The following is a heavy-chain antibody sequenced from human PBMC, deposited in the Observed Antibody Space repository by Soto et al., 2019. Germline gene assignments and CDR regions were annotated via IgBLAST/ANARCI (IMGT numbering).Heavy chain of an antibody. V-gene: IGHV4-39*01. CDR1: GGSISSSSYY. CDR3: ARQWAEYFQH. J-gene: IGHJ1*01. CDR2: IYYSGST. Sequence: SETLSLTCTVSGGSISSSSYYWGWIRQPPGKGLEWIGSIYYSGSTYYNPSLKSRVTISVDTSKNQFSLKLSSVTAADTAVYYCARQWAEYFQHWGQGTLVTVS.